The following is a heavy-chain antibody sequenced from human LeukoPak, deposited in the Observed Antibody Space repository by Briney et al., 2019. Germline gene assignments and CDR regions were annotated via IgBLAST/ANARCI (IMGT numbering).Heavy chain of an antibody. CDR2: ISSSGSTI. Sequence: GGSLRLSCAASGFTFSDYYMSWIRQAPGKGLGWVSYISSSGSTIYYADSVKGRFTISRDNAKNSLYLQMNSLRAEDTAVYYCARVPHYYDSSGYYRGGYYFDYWGQGTLVTVSS. CDR1: GFTFSDYY. J-gene: IGHJ4*02. D-gene: IGHD3-22*01. V-gene: IGHV3-11*01. CDR3: ARVPHYYDSSGYYRGGYYFDY.